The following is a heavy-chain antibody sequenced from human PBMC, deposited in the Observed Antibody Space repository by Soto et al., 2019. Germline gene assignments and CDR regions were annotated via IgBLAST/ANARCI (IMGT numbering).Heavy chain of an antibody. V-gene: IGHV3-21*01. J-gene: IGHJ4*02. Sequence: GGSLRLSCAASGFTFSSYSMNWVRQAPGKGLEWVSSISSSSSYIYYADSVKGRFTISRDNAKNSLYLQMNSLRAEDTAVYYCARDPNGEYSRSATNDYWGPGTLVTVSS. D-gene: IGHD6-6*01. CDR3: ARDPNGEYSRSATNDY. CDR1: GFTFSSYS. CDR2: ISSSSSYI.